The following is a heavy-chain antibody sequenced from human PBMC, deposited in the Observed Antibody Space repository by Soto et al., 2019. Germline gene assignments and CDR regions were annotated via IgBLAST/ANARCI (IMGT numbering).Heavy chain of an antibody. Sequence: HPGGSLRLSCAASGFTFSDYYMDWVRQAPGKGLDWVGRIRNEANSYTAVYAASVTGRFTMSRDDSKNSLHLQMDSLKTEDTAVYYCTRVPTPVPAAIDIWGQGTMVTVSS. CDR3: TRVPTPVPAAIDI. J-gene: IGHJ3*02. D-gene: IGHD2-15*01. V-gene: IGHV3-72*01. CDR1: GFTFSDYY. CDR2: IRNEANSYTA.